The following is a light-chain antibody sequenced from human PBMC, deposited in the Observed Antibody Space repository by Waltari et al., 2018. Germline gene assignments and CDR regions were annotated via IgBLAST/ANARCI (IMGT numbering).Light chain of an antibody. Sequence: QSALTQPPSASGSPGQSVTISCTGTSSDIGSSNYVSWYQQHPGKAPQLIFSEVYKRPPWVPDRFSGSKSGNTASLTVSGLQAEDEADYFCNSYAGNNSYVFGTGTKVTVL. CDR1: SSDIGSSNY. V-gene: IGLV2-8*01. CDR3: NSYAGNNSYV. J-gene: IGLJ1*01. CDR2: EVY.